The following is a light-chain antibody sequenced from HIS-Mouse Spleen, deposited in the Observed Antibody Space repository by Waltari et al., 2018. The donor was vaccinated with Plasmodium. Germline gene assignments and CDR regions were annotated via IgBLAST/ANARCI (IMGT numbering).Light chain of an antibody. CDR1: SSNIGSNT. V-gene: IGLV1-44*01. CDR3: AAWDDSLNGRGV. CDR2: SNN. J-gene: IGLJ3*02. Sequence: QSVLTQPPSASGTPGQRVTISCSGSSSNIGSNTVNWYQQLPGTAPKLLIYSNNQRPSGLPDRFSGSKSGTSVSRAISGLQSEDEADYYCAAWDDSLNGRGVFGGGTKLTVL.